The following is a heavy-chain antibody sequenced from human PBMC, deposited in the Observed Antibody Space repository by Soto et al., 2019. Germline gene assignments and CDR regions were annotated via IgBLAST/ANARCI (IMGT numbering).Heavy chain of an antibody. CDR3: ARGKEWLPPSYYYYMDV. Sequence: GGSLRLSCAASGFTFSSYSMNWVRQAPGKGLEWVSSISSSSSYIYYADSVKGRFSISRDNAKNSLYLQMNSLRAEDTAVYYCARGKEWLPPSYYYYMDVWGKGTTVTVSS. D-gene: IGHD3-3*01. J-gene: IGHJ6*03. CDR2: ISSSSSYI. V-gene: IGHV3-21*01. CDR1: GFTFSSYS.